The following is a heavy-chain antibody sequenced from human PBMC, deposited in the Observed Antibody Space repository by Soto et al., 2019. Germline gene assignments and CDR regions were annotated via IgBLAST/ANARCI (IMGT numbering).Heavy chain of an antibody. J-gene: IGHJ6*02. CDR1: GYTFTSYA. D-gene: IGHD3-10*01. CDR2: INAGNGNT. V-gene: IGHV1-3*01. Sequence: ASVKVSCKASGYTFTSYAMHWVRQAPGQRLEWMGWINAGNGNTKYSQKFQGRVTITRDTSASTAYMELSSLRSEDTAVYYCARGGGGSGSYYRYYYYGTDVWGQGTTVTVSS. CDR3: ARGGGGSGSYYRYYYYGTDV.